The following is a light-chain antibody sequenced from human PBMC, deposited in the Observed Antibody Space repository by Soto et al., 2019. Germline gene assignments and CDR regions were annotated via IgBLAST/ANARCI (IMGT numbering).Light chain of an antibody. CDR2: DVS. Sequence: QSSLTQPASVSGSPGQSFAISCSGVRTDVDNYDYVSWYQQHPGQVPQLIIYDVSNRPSGVSDRFSGSKSGNTASLTISGLQAEDEADYYCTSYTSSTPFYGCGTGTKVTVL. J-gene: IGLJ1*01. V-gene: IGLV2-14*03. CDR3: TSYTSSTPFYG. CDR1: RTDVDNYDY.